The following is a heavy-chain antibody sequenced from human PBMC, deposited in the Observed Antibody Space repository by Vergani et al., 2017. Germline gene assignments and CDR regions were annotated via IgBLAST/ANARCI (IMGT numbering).Heavy chain of an antibody. D-gene: IGHD3-16*01. CDR2: IYHSGST. J-gene: IGHJ5*02. CDR3: ARSDTRNLGCFDP. CDR1: NDSIASIRGYS. V-gene: IGHV4-30-2*06. Sequence: QLQLHESGSGLVKPSQTLSLPCTVSNDSIASIRGYSCRWIRQSPGKGLGWIAYIYHSGSTYYHPSLKSRATISVDKSRNQVSLKLSSVTAADTAKYYCARSDTRNLGCFDPWGQGILVTVSS.